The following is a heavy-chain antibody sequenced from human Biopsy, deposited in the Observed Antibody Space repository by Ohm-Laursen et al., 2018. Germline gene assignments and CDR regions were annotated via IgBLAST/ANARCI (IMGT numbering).Heavy chain of an antibody. CDR3: ARDVEMAAHYYCGMDV. J-gene: IGHJ6*02. D-gene: IGHD5-24*01. CDR1: GFTFSSYA. Sequence: SLRLSCTASGFTFSSYAMSWVRQAPGKGLEWVSAITVSADTTYYADSVRGRFTVSRDNSQNTLYLQMNSLRAEDTAVYYCARDVEMAAHYYCGMDVWGQGTAVTVSS. CDR2: ITVSADTT. V-gene: IGHV3-23*01.